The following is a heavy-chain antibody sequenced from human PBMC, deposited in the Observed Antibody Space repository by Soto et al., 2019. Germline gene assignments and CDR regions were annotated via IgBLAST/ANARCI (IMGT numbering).Heavy chain of an antibody. Sequence: GGSLRLSCAASGFTFSSYAMSWVRQAPGKGLEWVSAISGSGGSTYYADSVKGRFTISRDNSKNTLYLQMNSLRAEDTAVYYCAEARYSSGWLRTFDYWGQGTLVTVSS. CDR2: ISGSGGST. CDR1: GFTFSSYA. CDR3: AEARYSSGWLRTFDY. V-gene: IGHV3-23*01. D-gene: IGHD6-19*01. J-gene: IGHJ4*02.